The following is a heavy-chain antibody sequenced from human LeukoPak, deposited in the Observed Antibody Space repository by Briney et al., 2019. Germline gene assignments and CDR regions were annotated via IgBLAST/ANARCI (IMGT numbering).Heavy chain of an antibody. CDR3: ARIDILTGQLDP. CDR1: GFTFSSYG. D-gene: IGHD3-9*01. V-gene: IGHV3-33*08. J-gene: IGHJ5*02. CDR2: IWYDGSNK. Sequence: GGSLRLSCAASGFTFSSYGMHWVRQAPGKGLEWVAVIWYDGSNKXYADSVKGRFTISRDNSKNTLYLQMNSLRAEDTAVYYCARIDILTGQLDPWGQGTLVTVSS.